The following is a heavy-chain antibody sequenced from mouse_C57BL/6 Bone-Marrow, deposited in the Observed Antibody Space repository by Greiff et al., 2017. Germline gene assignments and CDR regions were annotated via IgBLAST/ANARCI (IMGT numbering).Heavy chain of an antibody. CDR3: AREGISDGDPDDY. D-gene: IGHD2-3*01. Sequence: VQLQQSGAELVKPGASVKISCKASGYAFSSYWMNWVKQRPGKGLEWIGQIYPGDGDTNYNGKFKGKATLTADKSSSTAYMQLSSLTSEDSAVYFCAREGISDGDPDDYWGQGTTLTVSS. CDR2: IYPGDGDT. J-gene: IGHJ2*01. CDR1: GYAFSSYW. V-gene: IGHV1-80*01.